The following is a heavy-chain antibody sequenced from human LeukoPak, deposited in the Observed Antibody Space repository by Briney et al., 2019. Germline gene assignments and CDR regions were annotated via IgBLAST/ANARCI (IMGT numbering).Heavy chain of an antibody. Sequence: GGSLRLSCAASGFTSDDYAMSWVRQAPGKGLEWVSGINWSGVSTGYADSVKGRFTISRDNTKNSLFLQMNSLRAEDTAFYYCAKGKDTLNPYWYFDVWGRGTLVTVSS. CDR2: INWSGVST. CDR1: GFTSDDYA. CDR3: AKGKDTLNPYWYFDV. D-gene: IGHD2-15*01. V-gene: IGHV3-20*04. J-gene: IGHJ2*01.